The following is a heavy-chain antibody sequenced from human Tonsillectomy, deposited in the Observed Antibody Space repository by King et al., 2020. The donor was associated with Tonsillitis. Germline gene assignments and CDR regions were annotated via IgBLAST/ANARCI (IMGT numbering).Heavy chain of an antibody. J-gene: IGHJ4*02. CDR1: GFTFSSYS. D-gene: IGHD3-22*01. CDR2: ISIISSYR. Sequence: VQLVESGGGLVKPGGSLRLSCAASGFTFSSYSMHWVRQAPGTGLEWVSSISIISSYRYYPDSMKGRFTISRDNAKNSLYLQMNSLRAEDTAVYYCARTYDSSGYYWDFDYWGQGTLVTVSS. V-gene: IGHV3-21*01. CDR3: ARTYDSSGYYWDFDY.